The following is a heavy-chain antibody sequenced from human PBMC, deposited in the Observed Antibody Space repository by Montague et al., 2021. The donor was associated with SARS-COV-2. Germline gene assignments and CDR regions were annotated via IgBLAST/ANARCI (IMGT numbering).Heavy chain of an antibody. CDR1: GFTFGDYA. CDR2: LSWHSGSI. V-gene: IGHV3-9*01. J-gene: IGHJ4*02. Sequence: SLRLSCAASGFTFGDYAMHWVRQAPGKGLELVSGLSWHSGSIGYADSVKGRFTISRDNAKNSLYLQMNSLRAEDTALYYCAKSDSSSPYFDYWGQGTLVTVSS. D-gene: IGHD6-6*01. CDR3: AKSDSSSPYFDY.